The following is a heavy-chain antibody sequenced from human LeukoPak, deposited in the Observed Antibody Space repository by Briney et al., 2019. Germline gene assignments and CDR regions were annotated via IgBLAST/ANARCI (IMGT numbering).Heavy chain of an antibody. D-gene: IGHD3-22*01. CDR3: ATHPTYYDSSGYYHW. V-gene: IGHV1-18*01. J-gene: IGHJ4*02. CDR2: ISAYNGNT. Sequence: GASVKVSCKASGYTFTSYGISWVRQAPGQGLEWMGWISAYNGNTNYAQKLQGRVTMTTDTSTSTAYMELRGLRSDDTAVYYCATHPTYYDSSGYYHWWGQGTLVTVSS. CDR1: GYTFTSYG.